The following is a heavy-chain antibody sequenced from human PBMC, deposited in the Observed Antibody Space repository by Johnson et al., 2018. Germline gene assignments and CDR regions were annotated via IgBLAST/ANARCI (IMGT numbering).Heavy chain of an antibody. CDR2: ISASGSAT. V-gene: IGHV3-23*04. D-gene: IGHD3-22*01. J-gene: IGHJ3*01. CDR1: GFTFSSYA. Sequence: VQLVQSGGDLVPXGQSXRLXCAASGFTFSSYAMSWVRQAPGKGLERVSGISASGSATYYADSVKGRFTISRDNSKNTLYLQMNSLRAEDTAVYYCGKDGYDDSGSNDGFDLWGRGTLVIVSS. CDR3: GKDGYDDSGSNDGFDL.